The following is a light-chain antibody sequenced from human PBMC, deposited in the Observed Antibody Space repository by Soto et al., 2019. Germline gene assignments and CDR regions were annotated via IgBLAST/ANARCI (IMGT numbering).Light chain of an antibody. Sequence: QSVLTQPRSVSGSPGQSVTISCTGTGSDVGDYDFVSWYQQHPGKAPKLIIYEVSKRPSGVPDRFSGSKSGNTASLTVSGLQAEDEADYYCSSYAGSNNLVFAGGTKLTVL. CDR3: SSYAGSNNLV. CDR2: EVS. J-gene: IGLJ3*02. V-gene: IGLV2-8*01. CDR1: GSDVGDYDF.